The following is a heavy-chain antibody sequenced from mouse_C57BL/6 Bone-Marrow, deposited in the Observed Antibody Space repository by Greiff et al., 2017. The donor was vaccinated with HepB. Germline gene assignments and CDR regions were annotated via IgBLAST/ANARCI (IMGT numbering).Heavy chain of an antibody. CDR3: AREDYYGSAYFDY. J-gene: IGHJ2*01. V-gene: IGHV5-16*01. CDR2: INYDGSST. Sequence: EVKLVESEGGLVQPGSSMKLSCTASGFTFSDYYMAWVRQVPEKGLEWVANINYDGSSTYYLDSLKSRFIISRDNAKNILYLQMSSLKSEDTATYDCAREDYYGSAYFDYWGQGTTLTVSS. D-gene: IGHD1-1*01. CDR1: GFTFSDYY.